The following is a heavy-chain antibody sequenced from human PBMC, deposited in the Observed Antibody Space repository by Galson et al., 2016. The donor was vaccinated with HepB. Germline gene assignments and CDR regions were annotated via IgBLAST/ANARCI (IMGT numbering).Heavy chain of an antibody. V-gene: IGHV3-7*01. J-gene: IGHJ4*02. CDR1: GFTLSYHW. D-gene: IGHD6-19*01. Sequence: SLRLSCAVSGFTLSYHWMNWVRQAPGKGLEWVATIKGDGSEKRYVDSVKGRFTLSRGNAESSLFLQMDSLRAEDTAVYYCARVGGSGWPSDFWGQGTLVTVSS. CDR3: ARVGGSGWPSDF. CDR2: IKGDGSEK.